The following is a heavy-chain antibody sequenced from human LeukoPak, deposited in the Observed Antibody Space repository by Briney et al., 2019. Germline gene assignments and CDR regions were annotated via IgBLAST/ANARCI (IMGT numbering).Heavy chain of an antibody. J-gene: IGHJ4*02. Sequence: GGSLRLSCAASGFTFSTYNMNWVRQAPGKGLEWVSFISSDSRIIYYADSVKGRFTVSRDNAKSSLYLQMNSLTEEDTAVYYCARNPAGIGDYWGQGTLVTVSS. V-gene: IGHV3-48*02. CDR2: ISSDSRII. CDR3: ARNPAGIGDY. CDR1: GFTFSTYN. D-gene: IGHD1-26*01.